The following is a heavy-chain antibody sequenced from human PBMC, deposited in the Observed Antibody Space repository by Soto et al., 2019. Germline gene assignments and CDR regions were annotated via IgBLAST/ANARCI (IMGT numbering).Heavy chain of an antibody. V-gene: IGHV1-69*01. Sequence: QVQLVQSGAEVKKPGSSVKVSCKASGGTFSSYAISWVRQAPGQGLEWMGGIIPIFGTANYAQKFQGRVTITADESTRTAYMELSSLRSEDTAVYYCARVYRYYDILTGYHPYYYYYGMDVWGQGTTVTVSS. CDR2: IIPIFGTA. J-gene: IGHJ6*02. CDR3: ARVYRYYDILTGYHPYYYYYGMDV. D-gene: IGHD3-9*01. CDR1: GGTFSSYA.